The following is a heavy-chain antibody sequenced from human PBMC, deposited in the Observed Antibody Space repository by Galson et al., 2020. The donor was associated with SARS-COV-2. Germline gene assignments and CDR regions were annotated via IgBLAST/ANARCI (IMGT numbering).Heavy chain of an antibody. CDR2: ISYDGSNK. J-gene: IGHJ4*02. CDR1: GFTFSSYG. Sequence: GESLKISCAASGFTFSSYGMHWVRQAPGKGLEWVAFISYDGSNKYYVDSVKGRFTISRDNSKNTLYLQMNSLRAEDTAVYYCAKDFLFTMFGVVPTPFDDWGQGALVTVSS. CDR3: AKDFLFTMFGVVPTPFDD. D-gene: IGHD3-3*01. V-gene: IGHV3-30*18.